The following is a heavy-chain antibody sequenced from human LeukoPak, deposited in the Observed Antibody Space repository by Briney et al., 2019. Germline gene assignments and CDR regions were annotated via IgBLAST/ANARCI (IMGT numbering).Heavy chain of an antibody. J-gene: IGHJ4*02. CDR2: VSLTGET. CDR3: SRASGAFGPFGY. Sequence: SETLSLTCGVSGGSISSTNWWSWVRQPPGQGLEWIGEVSLTGETNYNPSLNGRVTMSLDGSRNQLSLTLTSVTAADTAMYYCSRASGAFGPFGYWGQGTLVIVPP. CDR1: GGSISSTNW. V-gene: IGHV4-4*02. D-gene: IGHD1-26*01.